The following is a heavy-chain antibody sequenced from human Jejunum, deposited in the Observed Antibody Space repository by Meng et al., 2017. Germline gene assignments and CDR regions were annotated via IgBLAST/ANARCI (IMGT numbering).Heavy chain of an antibody. CDR1: GGSISSVYW. CDR2: IYHSGST. J-gene: IGHJ4*02. D-gene: IGHD5-18*01. CDR3: ARGGYYSFDY. V-gene: IGHV4-4*02. Sequence: QVHMQEAGPGLVKPSETLSLTCAVSGGSISSVYWWTWVRQSPGKGLEWIGEIYHSGSTNYNPSLKSRVTISVDKSKNQFSLKLTSVTAADTAVYYCARGGYYSFDYWGQGTLVTISS.